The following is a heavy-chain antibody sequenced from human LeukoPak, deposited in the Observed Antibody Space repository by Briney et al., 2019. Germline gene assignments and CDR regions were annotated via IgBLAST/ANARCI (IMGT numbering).Heavy chain of an antibody. J-gene: IGHJ4*02. D-gene: IGHD3-22*01. CDR1: GGPISSYY. V-gene: IGHV4-59*08. CDR2: IYYSGGN. CDR3: ARRGGDSSGNFDY. Sequence: WETLSLTCTVSGGPISSYYWSWVRQPPGKGLEWIGYIYYSGGNNYNPSLKSRVTISVDTSKKQFSLLLSSMTAADTAVYYCARRGGDSSGNFDYWGQGTLVTVSS.